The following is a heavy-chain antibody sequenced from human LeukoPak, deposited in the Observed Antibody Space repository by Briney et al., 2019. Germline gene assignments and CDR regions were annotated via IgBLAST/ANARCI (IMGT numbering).Heavy chain of an antibody. J-gene: IGHJ6*04. CDR3: ARGHTLGYCSADSCPGLDV. Sequence: SETLSLTCTVSGDSITNHYWNWIRQPPGKGLEWIGHIYYSGRTNYNPSLKSRVTVSVDTSKNQFSLKLSSVTAADTAVYYCARGHTLGYCSADSCPGLDVWGKGATVTVSS. CDR1: GDSITNHY. D-gene: IGHD2-15*01. V-gene: IGHV4-59*11. CDR2: IYYSGRT.